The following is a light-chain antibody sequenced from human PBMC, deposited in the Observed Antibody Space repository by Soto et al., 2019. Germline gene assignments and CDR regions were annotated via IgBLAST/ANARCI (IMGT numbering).Light chain of an antibody. CDR1: SSNIGTNY. Sequence: QSVLRQPPSVSSAPGEKGTIACSGSSSNIGTNYVSWYQQLPGTAPKLLIYDNDKRPSGIPDRFSGSKSGTSATLGITGLQPGDEADYYCGAWDRSLTAGGVFGTGTKVTVL. J-gene: IGLJ1*01. CDR3: GAWDRSLTAGGV. V-gene: IGLV1-51*01. CDR2: DND.